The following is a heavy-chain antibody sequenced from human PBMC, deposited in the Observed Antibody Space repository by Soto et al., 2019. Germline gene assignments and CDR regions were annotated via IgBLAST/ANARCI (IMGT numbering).Heavy chain of an antibody. CDR2: IKPSGGNT. J-gene: IGHJ4*02. Sequence: ASVKVSCKASGYTFTDYYMHWVRQAPGQGLEWMGIIKPSGGNTKYAQKFQGRVTMTRDTSTSTVYMELSSLRSEDTAVYYCARVQTYSSSWYHFDYWGQGTLVTVSS. V-gene: IGHV1-46*01. CDR1: GYTFTDYY. CDR3: ARVQTYSSSWYHFDY. D-gene: IGHD6-19*01.